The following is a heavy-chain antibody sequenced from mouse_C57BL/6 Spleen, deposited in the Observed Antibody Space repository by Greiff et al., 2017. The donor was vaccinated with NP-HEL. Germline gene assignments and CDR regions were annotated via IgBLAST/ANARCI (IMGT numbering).Heavy chain of an antibody. CDR1: GYTFTSYW. CDR2: IDPSDSYT. D-gene: IGHD2-2*01. J-gene: IGHJ2*01. V-gene: IGHV1-69*01. Sequence: QVQLKQPGAELVMPGASVKLSCKASGYTFTSYWMHWVKQRPGQGLEWIGEIDPSDSYTNYNQKFKGKSTLTVDKSSSTAYMQLSSLTSEDSAVYYCARRVYGYDGGYFDYWGQGTTLTVSS. CDR3: ARRVYGYDGGYFDY.